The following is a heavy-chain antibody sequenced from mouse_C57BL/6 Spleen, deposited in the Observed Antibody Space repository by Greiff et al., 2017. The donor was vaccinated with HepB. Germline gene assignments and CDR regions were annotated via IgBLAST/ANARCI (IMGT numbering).Heavy chain of an antibody. J-gene: IGHJ3*01. Sequence: DVMLVESGGGLVKPGGSLKLSCAASGFTFSSYAMSWVRQTPEKRLEWVATISDGGSYTYYPDNVKGRFTISRDNAKNNLYLQMSHLKSEDTAMYYCARDERNDERAWFAYWGQGTLVTVSA. CDR2: ISDGGSYT. CDR3: ARDERNDERAWFAY. CDR1: GFTFSSYA. V-gene: IGHV5-4*01.